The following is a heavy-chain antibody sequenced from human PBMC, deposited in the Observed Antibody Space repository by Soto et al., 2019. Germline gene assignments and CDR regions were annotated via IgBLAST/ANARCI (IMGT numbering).Heavy chain of an antibody. CDR2: ISYDGSNK. CDR1: GFTFSSYG. CDR3: AKDNGDINHNYYYYGMDV. Sequence: GGSLRLSCAASGFTFSSYGMHWVRQAPGKGLEWVAVISYDGSNKYYADSVKGRFTISRDNSKNTLYLQMNSLRAEDTAVYYCAKDNGDINHNYYYYGMDVWGQGTTVTVSS. V-gene: IGHV3-30*18. D-gene: IGHD4-17*01. J-gene: IGHJ6*02.